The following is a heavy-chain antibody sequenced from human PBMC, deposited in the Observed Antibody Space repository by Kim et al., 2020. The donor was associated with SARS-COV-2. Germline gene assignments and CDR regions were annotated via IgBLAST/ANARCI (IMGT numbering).Heavy chain of an antibody. D-gene: IGHD3-10*01. V-gene: IGHV4-59*13. CDR1: GGSISSYF. CDR3: MRTCTTVPYYSSYGRDV. J-gene: IGHJ6*01. CDR2: IYDSGST. Sequence: SETLSLTCTVSGGSISSYFWSWFRQPPGKRLEWIGYIYDSGSTNYNPSLKSRLTISVDISKNQFSLKLCLVPTADTAAYYCMRTCTTVPYYSSYGRDVWG.